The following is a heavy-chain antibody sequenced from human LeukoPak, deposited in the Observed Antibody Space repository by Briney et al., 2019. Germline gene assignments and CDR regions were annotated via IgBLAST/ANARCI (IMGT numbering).Heavy chain of an antibody. CDR3: ARGYYGSGTYYIGDY. CDR2: IYYSGST. D-gene: IGHD3-10*01. CDR1: GGSISNYY. V-gene: IGHV4-59*01. Sequence: SETLSLTCTVSGGSISNYYWSWIRQPPGKRLEWIGYIYYSGSTSYNPSLKSRVTISVDTSKNQFSLKLSSVTAADTAVYYCARGYYGSGTYYIGDYWGQGTLVTVSS. J-gene: IGHJ4*02.